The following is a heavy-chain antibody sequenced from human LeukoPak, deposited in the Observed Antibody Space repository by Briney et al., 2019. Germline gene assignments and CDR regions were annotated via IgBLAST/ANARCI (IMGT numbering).Heavy chain of an antibody. Sequence: PGGSLRLSCSASGFIFNTFGMNWVRQAPGKGLVWVSRISTDGSSTSYADFVKGRFTISRDNAKNTLFLQMNSLRAEDTAVYYCARDFLWGSGSRWGQGTLVTVSS. J-gene: IGHJ4*02. CDR3: ARDFLWGSGSR. V-gene: IGHV3-74*01. CDR1: GFIFNTFG. CDR2: ISTDGSST. D-gene: IGHD3-10*01.